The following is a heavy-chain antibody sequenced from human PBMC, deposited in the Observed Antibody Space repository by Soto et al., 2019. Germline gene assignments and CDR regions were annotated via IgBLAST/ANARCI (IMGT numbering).Heavy chain of an antibody. CDR2: SRNRVNSHTT. D-gene: IGHD1-26*01. CDR3: TRGLLGGAPSYTFHGMDV. Sequence: GGSLRLSCAASGFTFSDHYMDWVRQAPGKGLEWVARSRNRVNSHTTEYAASVKGRFTILRDESKSSLYLQMNSLKIEDTAVYYCTRGLLGGAPSYTFHGMDVWGQGTTVTVSS. J-gene: IGHJ6*01. V-gene: IGHV3-72*01. CDR1: GFTFSDHY.